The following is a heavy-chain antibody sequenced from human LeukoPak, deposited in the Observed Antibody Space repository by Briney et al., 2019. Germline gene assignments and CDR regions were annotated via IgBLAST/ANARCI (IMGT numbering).Heavy chain of an antibody. CDR1: GFTFSSHW. Sequence: PGGSLRLSCAASGFTFSSHWMHWVRQAPGKGLVWVSRINSDGSSTSYADSVKGRFTISRDNAKNTLYLQMNSLRAEDTAVYYCAKEGNYFDTSGYYFWGFDYWGQGTLVTVSS. D-gene: IGHD3-22*01. V-gene: IGHV3-74*01. J-gene: IGHJ4*02. CDR3: AKEGNYFDTSGYYFWGFDY. CDR2: INSDGSST.